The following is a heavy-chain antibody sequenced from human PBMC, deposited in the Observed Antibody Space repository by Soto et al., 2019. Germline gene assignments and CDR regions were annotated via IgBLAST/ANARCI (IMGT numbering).Heavy chain of an antibody. Sequence: GESLKVSCKGSGYRFTSDWISWVRQMPGKGLEWMGKIDPSDSYTDYSPSFQGHVTISSDKSISTAYLQWSSLKASDTAIYYCARHKYSSAWYNYWGQGTLVTVSS. D-gene: IGHD6-19*01. V-gene: IGHV5-10-1*01. J-gene: IGHJ4*02. CDR3: ARHKYSSAWYNY. CDR2: IDPSDSYT. CDR1: GYRFTSDW.